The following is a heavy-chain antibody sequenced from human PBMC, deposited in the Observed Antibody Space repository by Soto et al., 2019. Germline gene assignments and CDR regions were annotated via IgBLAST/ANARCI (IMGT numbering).Heavy chain of an antibody. CDR2: IFYLGSS. CDR1: GYSIISSDFG. V-gene: IGHV4-39*01. J-gene: IGHJ5*02. CDR3: ARHSLALRKNNWFDP. Sequence: PSESLTLSCAVSGYSIISSDFGWGWVRQRPGKGLEWIGSIFYLGSSYYNPSLKSRVTMSVDTSKNQFSLRLRSVTAADTALYFCARHSLALRKNNWFDPWGQGIMVPVSS. D-gene: IGHD3-3*02.